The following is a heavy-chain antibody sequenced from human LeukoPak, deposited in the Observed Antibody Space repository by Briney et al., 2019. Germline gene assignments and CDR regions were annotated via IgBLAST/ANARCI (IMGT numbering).Heavy chain of an antibody. V-gene: IGHV4-31*03. CDR2: IYYSGST. CDR1: GGSISSGGYY. J-gene: IGHJ1*01. Sequence: PSQTLPLTCTVSGGSISSGGYYWSWIRQHPGKGLEWIGYIYYSGSTYYNPSLKSRVTISVDTSKNQFSLKLSSVTAADTAVYYCAREDYGGNSRYFQHWGQGTLVTVSS. CDR3: AREDYGGNSRYFQH. D-gene: IGHD4-23*01.